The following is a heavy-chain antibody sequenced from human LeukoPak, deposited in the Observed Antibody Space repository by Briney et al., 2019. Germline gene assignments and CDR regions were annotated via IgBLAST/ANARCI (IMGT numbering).Heavy chain of an antibody. CDR3: ASRIVGTPDYFDY. CDR1: GFTFSSYS. Sequence: GGSLRLTCAASGFTFSSYSMNWVRQAPGKGLEWVSSISSSSSYIYYADSVKGRFTISRDNAKNSLYLQMNSLRVEDTAVYYCASRIVGTPDYFDYWGQGTLVTVSS. D-gene: IGHD1-26*01. J-gene: IGHJ4*02. CDR2: ISSSSSYI. V-gene: IGHV3-21*01.